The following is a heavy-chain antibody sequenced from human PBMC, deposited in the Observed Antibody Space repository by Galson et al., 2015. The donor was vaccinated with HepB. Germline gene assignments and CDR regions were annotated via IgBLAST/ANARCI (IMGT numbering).Heavy chain of an antibody. V-gene: IGHV3-23*01. CDR3: AKGGYCGGGSCYDYYYYYFMDV. CDR1: GFTFSRFA. CDR2: ISASGGST. D-gene: IGHD2-15*01. J-gene: IGHJ6*03. Sequence: SLRLSCAASGFTFSRFAMSWVRQAPGKGLEWVSSISASGGSTYYADSVKGRFTFSRDNSNNTLYLQMNSLRAEDTAIYYCAKGGYCGGGSCYDYYYYYFMDVWGKGTTVTVSS.